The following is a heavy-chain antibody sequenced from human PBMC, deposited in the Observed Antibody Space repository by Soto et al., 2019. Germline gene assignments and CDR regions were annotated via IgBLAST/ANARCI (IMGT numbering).Heavy chain of an antibody. CDR3: ARDLGSLGYCTNGVCYRGGHYYYGMDV. D-gene: IGHD2-8*01. J-gene: IGHJ6*02. Sequence: ASVKVSCKASGYTFTGYYMHWVRQAPGQGLEWMGWINPNSGGTNYAQKFQGRVTMTRDTSISTAYMELSRLRSDDTAVYYCARDLGSLGYCTNGVCYRGGHYYYGMDVWGQGTRVTVSS. V-gene: IGHV1-2*02. CDR1: GYTFTGYY. CDR2: INPNSGGT.